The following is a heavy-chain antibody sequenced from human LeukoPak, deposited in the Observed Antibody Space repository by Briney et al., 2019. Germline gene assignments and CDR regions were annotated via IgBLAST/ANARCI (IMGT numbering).Heavy chain of an antibody. CDR3: AKHNAHYDFWSGTLPAGWFDP. CDR1: GGSFSGYY. J-gene: IGHJ5*02. D-gene: IGHD3-3*01. CDR2: INHSGST. V-gene: IGHV4-34*01. Sequence: SETLSLTCAVYGGSFSGYYWSWIRQPPGKGLEWIGEINHSGSTNYNPSLKSRVTISVDTSKNQFSLKLSSVTAADTAVYYCAKHNAHYDFWSGTLPAGWFDPWGQGTLVTVSS.